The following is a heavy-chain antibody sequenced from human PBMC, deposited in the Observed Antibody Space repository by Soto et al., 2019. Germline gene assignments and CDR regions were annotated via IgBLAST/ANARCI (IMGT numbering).Heavy chain of an antibody. Sequence: EGQLLGSGGGLVQPGGSLRLSCVASGLRFSTYWMNWVRQPPGMGLEWVANIDPDGRVGTYVDSVKGRFTTYRDNAMNSVYLQMNSLRADDTAMYFCAGWGEHDANVWGQGILVTVSA. V-gene: IGHV3-7*03. J-gene: IGHJ4*02. D-gene: IGHD7-27*01. CDR2: IDPDGRVG. CDR3: AGWGEHDANV. CDR1: GLRFSTYW.